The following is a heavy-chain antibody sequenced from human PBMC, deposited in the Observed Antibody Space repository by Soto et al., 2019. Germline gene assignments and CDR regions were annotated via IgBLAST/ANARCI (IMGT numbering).Heavy chain of an antibody. CDR1: GFTFSSYA. D-gene: IGHD2-15*01. CDR2: ISYDGSNK. V-gene: IGHV3-30-3*01. Sequence: PGGSLRLSCAASGFTFSSYAMHWVRRAPGKGLEWVAVISYDGSNKYYADSVKGRFTISRDNSKNTLYLQMNSLRAEDTAVYYCARDPSMTPWVYYYYGMDVWGQGTTVTVSS. J-gene: IGHJ6*02. CDR3: ARDPSMTPWVYYYYGMDV.